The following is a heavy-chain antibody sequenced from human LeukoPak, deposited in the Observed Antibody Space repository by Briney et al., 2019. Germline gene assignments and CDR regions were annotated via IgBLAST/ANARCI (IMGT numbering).Heavy chain of an antibody. V-gene: IGHV4-38-2*02. CDR3: ARGTDAYKVGNH. J-gene: IGHJ5*02. Sequence: SETLSLTCTVSGDSISTDYCWTWIRQPPGKVPEWIGTIYNRDNTYYTSSLASRVTISMDTSKNQFSLKMTSVTAADTAVYYCARGTDAYKVGNHWGQGALVTVSS. D-gene: IGHD5-24*01. CDR1: GDSISTDYC. CDR2: IYNRDNT.